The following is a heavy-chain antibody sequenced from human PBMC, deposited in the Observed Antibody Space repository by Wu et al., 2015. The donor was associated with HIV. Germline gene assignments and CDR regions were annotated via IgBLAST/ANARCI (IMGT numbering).Heavy chain of an antibody. CDR2: ISNYNGNT. CDR3: ARDLSQRAHYYMDV. CDR1: GYTFTNYG. Sequence: QVQLVQSGAEVKKPGASVKVSCKTSGYTFTNYGLSWVRQAPGQGLEWMGWISNYNGNTIYAQSLQGRVTLTTDSSTSTAYMELRTLTSDDTAVYYCARDLSQRAHYYMDVWGTGTTV. J-gene: IGHJ6*03. V-gene: IGHV1-18*01.